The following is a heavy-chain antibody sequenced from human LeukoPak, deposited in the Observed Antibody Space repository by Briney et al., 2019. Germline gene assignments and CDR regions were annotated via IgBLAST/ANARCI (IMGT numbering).Heavy chain of an antibody. Sequence: SETLSLTCAVYGGSFSGYYWSWIRQPPGKGLEWIGEINHSGSTNYNPSLKSRVTISVDTSKNQFSLKLSSVTPEDTGFYYCAGDSENGVSYFANWGQGTLVTVSS. J-gene: IGHJ4*02. D-gene: IGHD2-8*01. CDR1: GGSFSGYY. CDR2: INHSGST. V-gene: IGHV4-34*01. CDR3: AGDSENGVSYFAN.